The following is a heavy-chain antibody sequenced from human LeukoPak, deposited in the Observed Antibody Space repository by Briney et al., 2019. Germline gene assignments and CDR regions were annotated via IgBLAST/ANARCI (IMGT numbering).Heavy chain of an antibody. D-gene: IGHD3-22*01. V-gene: IGHV4-4*07. J-gene: IGHJ3*02. CDR1: GGSINSYY. Sequence: PSETLSLTCTVSGGSINSYYWTWIRQSAGKGLEWIGRMYSSGSTNYNPSLKSRVSMSVDTSKNQFSVKLTSVTAADTAVYYCARDHGSSGYWVSFDIWGQGTMVTVPS. CDR2: MYSSGST. CDR3: ARDHGSSGYWVSFDI.